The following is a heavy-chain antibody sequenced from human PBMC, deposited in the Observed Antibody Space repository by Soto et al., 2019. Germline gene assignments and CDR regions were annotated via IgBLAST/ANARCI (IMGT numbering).Heavy chain of an antibody. CDR1: GGTFNTYA. Sequence: QVQLVQSGAEMKKPGSSVKFSCQSSGGTFNTYAMNWVRQAPGQGPEWMGDISPMFGAANYAPKFQDRVTSTADESTGTSYMQLSSLTSEDTALYFCAREVQVHTPAFVYWGQGTLVTVSS. CDR3: AREVQVHTPAFVY. J-gene: IGHJ4*02. D-gene: IGHD3-10*01. V-gene: IGHV1-69*19. CDR2: ISPMFGAA.